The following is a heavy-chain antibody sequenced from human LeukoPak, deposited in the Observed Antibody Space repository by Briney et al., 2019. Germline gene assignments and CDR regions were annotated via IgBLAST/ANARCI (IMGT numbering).Heavy chain of an antibody. J-gene: IGHJ5*02. CDR2: IYTSGST. CDR3: ARDQGFYGSGPNWFDP. Sequence: SETLSPTCTVSGGSISSGTYYWSWIRQPAGKGLEWIGRIYTSGSTNYNPSLKSRVTMSVDTSKNQFSLKLSSMTAADTAVYYCARDQGFYGSGPNWFDPWGQGTLVTVSS. CDR1: GGSISSGTYY. D-gene: IGHD3-10*01. V-gene: IGHV4-61*02.